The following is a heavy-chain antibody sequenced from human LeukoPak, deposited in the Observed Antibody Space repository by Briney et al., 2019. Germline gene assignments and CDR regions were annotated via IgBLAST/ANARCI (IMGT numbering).Heavy chain of an antibody. V-gene: IGHV4-30-4*01. CDR3: ASITMVRGAYAQIDD. D-gene: IGHD3-10*01. Sequence: SQTLSLTCTVSGGSISSGDYYWSWIRQPRGKGLEWIGYIYYSGSTYYNPSLRSRVAMSVDTSKNQFSLKLSSVTAADTAVYYCASITMVRGAYAQIDDWGQGTLVTVSS. CDR1: GGSISSGDYY. J-gene: IGHJ4*02. CDR2: IYYSGST.